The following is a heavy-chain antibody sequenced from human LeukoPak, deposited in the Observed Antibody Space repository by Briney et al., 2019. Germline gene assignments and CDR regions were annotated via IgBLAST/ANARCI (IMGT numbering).Heavy chain of an antibody. CDR2: IYPGDSDT. V-gene: IGHV5-51*01. CDR3: ARYSSRRWFDP. D-gene: IGHD6-13*01. Sequence: GESLKISCKGSGYDFAGYWIGWVRQMPGKGLEWMGIIYPGDSDTRYSPSFQGQVTIPADKSISTAYLQWSSLKASDTAMYYCARYSSRRWFDPWGQGTLVTVSS. CDR1: GYDFAGYW. J-gene: IGHJ5*02.